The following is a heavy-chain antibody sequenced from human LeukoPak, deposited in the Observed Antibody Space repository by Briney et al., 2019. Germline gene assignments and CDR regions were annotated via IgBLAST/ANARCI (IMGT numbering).Heavy chain of an antibody. CDR1: GLTFSRYG. D-gene: IGHD2-8*01. CDR3: AKDSNGASDY. V-gene: IGHV3-30*18. J-gene: IGHJ4*02. CDR2: ISNDGSNK. Sequence: PGGSLRLSCAASGLTFSRYGMHWVRQAPGKGLEWVAVISNDGSNKYYGDSVKGRFTISRGDSKNTVYLQMNSLRGEDTAVYYCAKDSNGASDYWGQGTMVTVSS.